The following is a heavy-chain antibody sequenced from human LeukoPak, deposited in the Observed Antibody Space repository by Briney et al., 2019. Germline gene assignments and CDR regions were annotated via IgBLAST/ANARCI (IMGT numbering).Heavy chain of an antibody. D-gene: IGHD3-3*01. CDR1: GGSISSYY. CDR2: IYYSGST. J-gene: IGHJ4*02. V-gene: IGHV4-59*01. Sequence: PSETLSLTCTVSGGSISSYYWSWIRQPPGKGLEWIGYIYYSGSTNYNPSLKSRVTISVDTSQNQFSLKLSSVTAADTAVYYCARGGSYYDFWSGYYRPLYFDYWGQGTLVTVSS. CDR3: ARGGSYYDFWSGYYRPLYFDY.